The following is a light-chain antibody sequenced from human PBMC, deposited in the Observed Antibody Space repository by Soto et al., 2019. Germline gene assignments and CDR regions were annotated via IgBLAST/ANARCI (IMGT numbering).Light chain of an antibody. J-gene: IGKJ1*01. V-gene: IGKV3-15*01. Sequence: EIVMTQSPATLSVSPGERATLSCTPSQSISSSYLARYQQKPGQAPRLLIYGASTWATGIPARFRGSWSGTEFTLTISSLQSEDFAVYYCQQYSNWPPWTFGQGTKVEIK. CDR2: GAS. CDR1: QSISSSY. CDR3: QQYSNWPPWT.